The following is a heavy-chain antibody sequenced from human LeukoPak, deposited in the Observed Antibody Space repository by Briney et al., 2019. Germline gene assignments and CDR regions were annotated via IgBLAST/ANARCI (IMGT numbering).Heavy chain of an antibody. CDR3: AKGSSDDHGGIDY. Sequence: GGSLRLSCAASGFTFSSYEMNWVRQAPGKGLEWVSYISSSGSTIYYADSVKGRFTISRDNSKNTLYLQMNSLRAEGTALYYCAKGSSDDHGGIDYWGQGTLVTVSS. CDR1: GFTFSSYE. J-gene: IGHJ4*02. D-gene: IGHD3-22*01. CDR2: ISSSGSTI. V-gene: IGHV3-48*03.